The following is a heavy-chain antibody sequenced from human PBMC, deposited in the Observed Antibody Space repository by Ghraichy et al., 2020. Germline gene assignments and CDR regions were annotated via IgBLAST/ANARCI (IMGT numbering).Heavy chain of an antibody. V-gene: IGHV4-34*01. Sequence: ESLNISCAVYGGSFSGYYWSWIRQPPGKGLEWIGEINHSGSTNYNPSLKSRVTISVDTSKNQFSLKLSSVTAADTAVYYCAREKYSSSSTFDYWGQGTLVTVSS. CDR3: AREKYSSSSTFDY. D-gene: IGHD6-6*01. J-gene: IGHJ4*02. CDR2: INHSGST. CDR1: GGSFSGYY.